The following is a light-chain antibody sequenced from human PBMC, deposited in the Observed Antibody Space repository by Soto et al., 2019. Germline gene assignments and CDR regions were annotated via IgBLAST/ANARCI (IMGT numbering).Light chain of an antibody. J-gene: IGLJ1*01. CDR1: SXDVGGYNY. V-gene: IGLV2-14*01. CDR2: EVS. CDR3: SSYTSSSTPYV. Sequence: QSALTQPDSVSGSPGQSITISCTGTSXDVGGYNYVSWYQQHPGKAPKLMIYEVSNRPSGVSNRFSGSKSGNTASLTISGLQAEDEADYYCSSYTSSSTPYVFGTGTKVIVL.